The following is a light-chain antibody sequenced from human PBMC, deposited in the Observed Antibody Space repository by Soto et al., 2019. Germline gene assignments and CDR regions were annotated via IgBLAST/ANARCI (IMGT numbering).Light chain of an antibody. V-gene: IGKV3-15*01. CDR1: QSVSSN. Sequence: EIVMTQSPATLSVSPGERATLSCRASQSVSSNLAWYQQKPGQAPRLLIYGASTRATGIPARFSCSGSGTEFTLTISSLQSEDFAVYYCQQYNNWPFTVGPGTKVDIK. CDR2: GAS. CDR3: QQYNNWPFT. J-gene: IGKJ3*01.